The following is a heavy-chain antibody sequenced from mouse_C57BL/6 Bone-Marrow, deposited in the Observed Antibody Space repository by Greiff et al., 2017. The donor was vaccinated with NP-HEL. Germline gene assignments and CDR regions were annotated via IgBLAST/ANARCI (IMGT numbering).Heavy chain of an antibody. V-gene: IGHV1-18*01. CDR2: INPNNGGN. J-gene: IGHJ2*01. D-gene: IGHD4-1*01. CDR1: GYTFTDYN. Sequence: EVQLQQSGPELVKPGASVKIPCKASGYTFTDYNMDWVKQSHGKSLEWIGDINPNNGGNIYNQKFKGKATLTVDNSSSTAYMELRSLTSEDTAVYYCARWLTGRGPFDYWGQGTTLTVSS. CDR3: ARWLTGRGPFDY.